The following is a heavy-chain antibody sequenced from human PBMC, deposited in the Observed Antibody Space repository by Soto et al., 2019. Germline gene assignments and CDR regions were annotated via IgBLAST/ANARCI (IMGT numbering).Heavy chain of an antibody. Sequence: GGSLRLSCAASGFTFSSYAMHWVRQAPGKGLEWVAVISYDGSNKYYADSVKGRFTISRDNSKNTLYLQMNSLRAEDTAVYYCARESPRGYCSGGSCYPDYWGQGTLVTV. CDR2: ISYDGSNK. CDR3: ARESPRGYCSGGSCYPDY. D-gene: IGHD2-15*01. CDR1: GFTFSSYA. V-gene: IGHV3-30-3*01. J-gene: IGHJ4*02.